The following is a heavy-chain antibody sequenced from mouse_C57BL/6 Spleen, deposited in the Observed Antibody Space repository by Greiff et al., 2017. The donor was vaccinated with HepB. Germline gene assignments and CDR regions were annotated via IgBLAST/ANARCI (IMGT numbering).Heavy chain of an antibody. CDR3: ARTRGYDQAWFAY. CDR1: GYTFTSYW. CDR2: IDPSDSET. J-gene: IGHJ3*01. V-gene: IGHV1-52*01. Sequence: QVQLQQSGAELVRPGSSVKLSCKASGYTFTSYWMHWVKQRPIQGLEWIGNIDPSDSETHYNQKFKDKATLTVDKSSSTAYMQLSSLTSEDSAVYYCARTRGYDQAWFAYWGQGTLVTVSA. D-gene: IGHD2-2*01.